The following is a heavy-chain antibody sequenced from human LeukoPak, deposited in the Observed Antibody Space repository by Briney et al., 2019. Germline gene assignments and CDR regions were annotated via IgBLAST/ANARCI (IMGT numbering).Heavy chain of an antibody. CDR3: VSEPGVSYVGGFDF. J-gene: IGHJ4*02. CDR2: IMGSDEATNNADST. Sequence: GGSLRLSCTASGVKFSTYAMSWVRETPGKGLEWVSTIMGSDEATNNADSTYNADSVKGELTISRDDSKNRIYLEMKSLRAEDTAVYYCVSEPGVSYVGGFDFWGQGTLITVSS. D-gene: IGHD3-16*01. V-gene: IGHV3-23*01. CDR1: GVKFSTYA.